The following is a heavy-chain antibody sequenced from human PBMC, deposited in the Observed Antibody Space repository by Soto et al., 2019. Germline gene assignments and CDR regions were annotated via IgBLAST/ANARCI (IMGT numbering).Heavy chain of an antibody. Sequence: SETLSLTCSVSGYSITAGGYYWSWIRHHPGKGLEWIGSFYYSGSTYYNPSLKSRVTISVDTSKNQFSLKLSSVTAADTAVYYCARTTVLRFLEWLHWFDPWGQGTLVTVSS. V-gene: IGHV4-31*03. J-gene: IGHJ5*02. CDR1: GYSITAGGYY. CDR3: ARTTVLRFLEWLHWFDP. CDR2: FYYSGST. D-gene: IGHD3-3*01.